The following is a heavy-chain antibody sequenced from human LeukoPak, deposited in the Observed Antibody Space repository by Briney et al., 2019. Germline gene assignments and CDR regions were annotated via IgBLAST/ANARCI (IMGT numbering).Heavy chain of an antibody. Sequence: ASVKVSCKASGYTFTSYGISWVRQAPGQGLEWMGWINPNSGGTNYAQKFQGRVTMTRDTSISTAYMELSRLRSDDTAVYYCARDNIAAAAVDYWGQGTLVTVSS. V-gene: IGHV1-2*02. D-gene: IGHD6-13*01. J-gene: IGHJ4*02. CDR3: ARDNIAAAAVDY. CDR2: INPNSGGT. CDR1: GYTFTSYG.